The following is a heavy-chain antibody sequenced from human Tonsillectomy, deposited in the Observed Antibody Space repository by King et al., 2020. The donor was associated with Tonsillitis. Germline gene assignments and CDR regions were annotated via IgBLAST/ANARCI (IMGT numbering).Heavy chain of an antibody. D-gene: IGHD3-10*01. CDR2: ISWDSGNM. V-gene: IGHV3-9*01. J-gene: IGHJ4*02. CDR1: GLTFDDYA. Sequence: VQLVESGGGLVQPGRSLRLSCAASGLTFDDYAMHWVRQAPGKGLEWVSGISWDSGNMDYADSVKGRFTISRDNAKNSLYLQMNSLRAEDTALYYCAKGLHGSGGSSFDSWGQGTLVTVSS. CDR3: AKGLHGSGGSSFDS.